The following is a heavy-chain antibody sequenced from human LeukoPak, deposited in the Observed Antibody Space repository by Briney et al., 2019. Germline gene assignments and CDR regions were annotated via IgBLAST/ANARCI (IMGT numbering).Heavy chain of an antibody. D-gene: IGHD2-15*01. CDR1: GFTFSSYW. Sequence: GGSLRLSCAASGFTFSSYWMSWVRQAPGKGLEWVANIKQDGSEKYYVDSVKGRFTISRDNAKNSLYLQMNSLRAEDTAVYYCAREVVVVSLYYFDYCGQGSLVTVSS. CDR2: IKQDGSEK. V-gene: IGHV3-7*03. J-gene: IGHJ4*01. CDR3: AREVVVVSLYYFDY.